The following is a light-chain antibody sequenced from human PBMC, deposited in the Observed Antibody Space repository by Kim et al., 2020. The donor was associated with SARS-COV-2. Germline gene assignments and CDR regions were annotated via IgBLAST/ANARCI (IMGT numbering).Light chain of an antibody. J-gene: IGLJ3*02. CDR1: SSNIGAGYD. CDR2: GNN. Sequence: SDTISCTGSSSNIGAGYDVHWYQQLPGTAPKLLNDGNNNVPSGVPDRFSGSKSGTSASLAITGLQAEDEADYYCQSYDSSLSGRVFGGGTQLTVL. CDR3: QSYDSSLSGRV. V-gene: IGLV1-40*01.